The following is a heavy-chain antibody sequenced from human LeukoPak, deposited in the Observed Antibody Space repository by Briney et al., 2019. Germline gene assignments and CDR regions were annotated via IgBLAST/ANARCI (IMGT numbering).Heavy chain of an antibody. J-gene: IGHJ4*02. V-gene: IGHV1-46*01. CDR3: ARAGRGISIDGLLLGFDY. CDR2: INTSGGST. Sequence: GASVKVSCKASGYTFTSYYMHWVRQAPGQGLEWMGIINTSGGSTSYAQKFQGRVTMTRDTSTSTVYMELSSLRSEDTAVYYCARAGRGISIDGLLLGFDYWGQGTLVTVSS. CDR1: GYTFTSYY. D-gene: IGHD1-26*01.